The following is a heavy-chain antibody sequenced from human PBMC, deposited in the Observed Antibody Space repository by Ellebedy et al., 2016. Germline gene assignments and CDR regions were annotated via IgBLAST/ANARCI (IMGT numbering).Heavy chain of an antibody. CDR3: ARASRGTAGGYTPIDS. CDR2: ISASGHNT. D-gene: IGHD2-8*02. Sequence: GGSLRLXXAASGYSFSDYPMSWVRQAPGKGLDWVSGISASGHNTYYADSVKGRFTISRDSSKNTLYLQMDTLRAEDTAIYYCARASRGTAGGYTPIDSWGQGTLVTVSS. V-gene: IGHV3-23*01. CDR1: GYSFSDYP. J-gene: IGHJ4*02.